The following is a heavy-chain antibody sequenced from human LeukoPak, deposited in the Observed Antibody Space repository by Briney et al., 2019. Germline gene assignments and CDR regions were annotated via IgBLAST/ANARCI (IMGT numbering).Heavy chain of an antibody. CDR3: ARQAGSGFDY. CDR2: VKSDGGGI. D-gene: IGHD3-10*01. J-gene: IGHJ4*02. CDR1: GFTFTDYW. V-gene: IGHV3-74*01. Sequence: GGSLRLSCAVAGFTFTDYWFHLVREAPGKGLEWVSRVKSDGGGINYGDSVKGRFSMSRDNAKNTLYLQMNSLRAEDTAVYYCARQAGSGFDYWGQGSLVTVSS.